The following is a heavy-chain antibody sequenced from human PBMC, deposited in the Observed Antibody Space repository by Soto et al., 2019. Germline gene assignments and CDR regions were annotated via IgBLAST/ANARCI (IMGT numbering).Heavy chain of an antibody. CDR3: AREADDYDSSDDVFEI. Sequence: ASVKVSCKASGYTFTSYGISWVRQAPGQGLEWMGWISAYNGNTNYAQKLQGRVTTTTDTSTSTAYMELRSLRSDDTAVYYCAREADDYDSSDDVFEIWGQGTTVTVSS. J-gene: IGHJ3*02. CDR2: ISAYNGNT. CDR1: GYTFTSYG. V-gene: IGHV1-18*01. D-gene: IGHD3-22*01.